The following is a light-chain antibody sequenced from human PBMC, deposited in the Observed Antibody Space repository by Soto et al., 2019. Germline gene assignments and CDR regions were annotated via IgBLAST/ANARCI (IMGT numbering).Light chain of an antibody. CDR3: MQGTHWYT. J-gene: IGKJ2*01. CDR2: KVS. V-gene: IGKV2-30*01. CDR1: QSLVYRDGNTY. Sequence: DVVLTQSPLSLPVTLGQPASISCRSSQSLVYRDGNTYLTWFQQRPGQSPRRLIYKVSNRDSGVPDRFSGSGSGTHFTLKISRVEAEDVGVYYCMQGTHWYTFGQGTKLEIK.